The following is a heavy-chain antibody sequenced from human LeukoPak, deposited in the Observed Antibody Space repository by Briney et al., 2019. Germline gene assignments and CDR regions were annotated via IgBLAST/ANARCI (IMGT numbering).Heavy chain of an antibody. CDR1: GGTFSSYA. Sequence: GASVKVSCKASGGTFSSYAISWVRQAPGQGLEWMGRIIPIFGTANYAQKFQGRVTITADKSTSTAYMELSSLRSEDTAVYYCAREVWGGTDYYGSGSYYNPRDDWGRETLVTCSS. CDR2: IIPIFGTA. V-gene: IGHV1-69*06. D-gene: IGHD3-10*01. CDR3: AREVWGGTDYYGSGSYYNPRDD. J-gene: IGHJ4*02.